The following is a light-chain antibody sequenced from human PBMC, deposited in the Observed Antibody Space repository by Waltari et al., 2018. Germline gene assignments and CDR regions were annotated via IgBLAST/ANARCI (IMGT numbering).Light chain of an antibody. CDR2: GAS. V-gene: IGKV3-15*01. CDR3: QQYNRWPPLT. Sequence: EVLMTQSPATLSVSPGERVTLSCTASQSIHDNLAWYQQKPGQAPSLLIYGASTRATAVPARFRGSGSGTEFTLTISSLQSEEFGVYYCQQYNRWPPLTFGGGTKVDIK. J-gene: IGKJ4*01. CDR1: QSIHDN.